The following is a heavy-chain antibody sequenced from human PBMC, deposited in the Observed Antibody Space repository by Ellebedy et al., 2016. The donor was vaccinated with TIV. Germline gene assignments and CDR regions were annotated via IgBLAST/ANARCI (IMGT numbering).Heavy chain of an antibody. J-gene: IGHJ4*02. CDR2: ISAYNGNT. V-gene: IGHV1-18*01. Sequence: ASVKVSCKASGYTFTSYGISWVRQAPGQGLEWMGWISAYNGNTNYAQKLQGRVTMTTDTSTSTAYMELRSLRSDDTAVYYCARGHQSSGSYSRPYYFDYWGQGTLVTVSS. CDR1: GYTFTSYG. D-gene: IGHD1-26*01. CDR3: ARGHQSSGSYSRPYYFDY.